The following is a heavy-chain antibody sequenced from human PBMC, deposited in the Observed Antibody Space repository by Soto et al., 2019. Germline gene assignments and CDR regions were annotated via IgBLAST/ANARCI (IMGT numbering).Heavy chain of an antibody. J-gene: IGHJ4*02. CDR3: ARDKIPGFFDY. Sequence: QVQLQQWGAGLLKPSETLSLTCAVYGGSFSGYYWTCIRQPPGTVLEWLGEINHSGSTNYNQSLKSGVTISVDTSKNQFSLNLTSVTAADTALYYCARDKIPGFFDYWGQGTLVTVSS. CDR1: GGSFSGYY. CDR2: INHSGST. D-gene: IGHD2-21*01. V-gene: IGHV4-34*01.